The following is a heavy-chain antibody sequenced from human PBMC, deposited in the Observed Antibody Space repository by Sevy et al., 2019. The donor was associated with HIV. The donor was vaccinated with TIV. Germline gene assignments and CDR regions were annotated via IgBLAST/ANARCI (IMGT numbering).Heavy chain of an antibody. D-gene: IGHD3-22*01. CDR1: GFTFSSYA. CDR2: ISYDGSNK. CDR3: ARDLQRGGYYLRN. Sequence: GGSLRLSCAASGFTFSSYAMHWVRQAPGKGLEWVAVISYDGSNKYYADFVKGRFTISRDNSKNTLYLQMNSLRAEDTAVYYCARDLQRGGYYLRNWGQGTLVTVSS. V-gene: IGHV3-30-3*01. J-gene: IGHJ4*02.